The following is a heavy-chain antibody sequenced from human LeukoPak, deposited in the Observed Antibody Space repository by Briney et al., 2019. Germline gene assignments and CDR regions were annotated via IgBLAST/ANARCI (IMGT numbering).Heavy chain of an antibody. Sequence: VASVKVSCKASGYTFTSYGITWVRQAPGQGLEWMGWISGHNGKTHYAQNFQGRVTMTTDSSTATAYMELRSLRSDDTALYYCARDWAYDILSGYYSRGEFDYWGQGTLVTVSS. V-gene: IGHV1-18*01. CDR2: ISGHNGKT. D-gene: IGHD3-9*01. CDR1: GYTFTSYG. J-gene: IGHJ4*02. CDR3: ARDWAYDILSGYYSRGEFDY.